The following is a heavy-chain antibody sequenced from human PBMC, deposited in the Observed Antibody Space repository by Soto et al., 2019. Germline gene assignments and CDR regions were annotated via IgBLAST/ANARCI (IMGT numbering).Heavy chain of an antibody. CDR3: ARGPIFGVAKSYYMDV. Sequence: VAVIWYDGSNKYYADSVKGRFTISRDNSKNTLYLQMNSLRAEDTAVYYCARGPIFGVAKSYYMDVWGKGTTVTVSS. V-gene: IGHV3-33*01. CDR2: IWYDGSNK. J-gene: IGHJ6*03. D-gene: IGHD3-3*01.